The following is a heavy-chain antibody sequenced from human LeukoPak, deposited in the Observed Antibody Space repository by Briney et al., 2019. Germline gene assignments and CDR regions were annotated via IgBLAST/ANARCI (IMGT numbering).Heavy chain of an antibody. CDR2: IYPRDSDT. J-gene: IGHJ3*02. V-gene: IGHV5-51*01. CDR3: TRLDCSTSCYPRDAFDI. Sequence: GESLKISCKGSGYSFTRYWIGWVRQMPGKGLEWMGIIYPRDSDTRYSPSFQGQVTISADKSINTACLQWSSLKASDTAMYYCTRLDCSTSCYPRDAFDIWGQGTMVTVS. D-gene: IGHD2-2*01. CDR1: GYSFTRYW.